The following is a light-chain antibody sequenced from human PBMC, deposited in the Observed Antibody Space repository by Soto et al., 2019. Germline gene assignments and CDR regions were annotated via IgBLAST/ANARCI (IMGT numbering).Light chain of an antibody. CDR2: DAS. V-gene: IGKV3-11*01. J-gene: IGKJ5*01. CDR3: QQRTNWPPIT. CDR1: QSVSSS. Sequence: EIVLTQSPATLSLSPGERATLSCRASQSVSSSLAWYQQKPGQAPRLLIYDASNRATGIPARFSGSGSGTDLTLTISSLEPEDFAVYYCQQRTNWPPITFGQGTRLESK.